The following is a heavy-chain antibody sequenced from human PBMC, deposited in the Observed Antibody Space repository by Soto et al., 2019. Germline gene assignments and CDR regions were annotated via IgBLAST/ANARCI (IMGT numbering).Heavy chain of an antibody. Sequence: QVQLQESGPGLVKPSQTLSLTCTVSGGSIGSGGYYWSWIRQHPGKGLEWIGYIYYSGSTYYNPSLKSRVTISVDTSKNQFSLKLSSVTAADTAVYYCASTISSAGYYYGMDVWGQGTTVTVSS. CDR2: IYYSGST. J-gene: IGHJ6*02. D-gene: IGHD2-2*01. CDR1: GGSIGSGGYY. CDR3: ASTISSAGYYYGMDV. V-gene: IGHV4-31*03.